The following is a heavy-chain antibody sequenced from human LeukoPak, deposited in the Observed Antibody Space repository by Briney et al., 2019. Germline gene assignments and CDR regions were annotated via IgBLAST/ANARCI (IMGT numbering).Heavy chain of an antibody. CDR1: GGSISSTY. D-gene: IGHD6-19*01. Sequence: PSETLSLTCTVSGGSISSTYWGWIRQPPGKGLEWIGYIYYSGNTYYNPSFKSRATVSLDTSKNQFSLKLSSVTAADTAIYYCATRVPVAGYFNSWGQGTLVTVSS. CDR3: ATRVPVAGYFNS. V-gene: IGHV4-59*03. J-gene: IGHJ4*02. CDR2: IYYSGNT.